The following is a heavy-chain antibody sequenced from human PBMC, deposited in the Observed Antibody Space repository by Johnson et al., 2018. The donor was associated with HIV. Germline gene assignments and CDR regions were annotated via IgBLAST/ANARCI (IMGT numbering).Heavy chain of an antibody. CDR2: ISSNGGST. V-gene: IGHV3-64*01. J-gene: IGHJ3*01. Sequence: VLLVESGGGVVQPGGSLRLSCAASGFTFSSYAMHWVRQAPGKGLEYVSAISSNGGSTYYANSVKGRFTISRDNSKNTMDLQMNSLRAEDTAVYYCARKGYAFDLWGQGTMVTVSS. CDR1: GFTFSSYA. CDR3: ARKGYAFDL.